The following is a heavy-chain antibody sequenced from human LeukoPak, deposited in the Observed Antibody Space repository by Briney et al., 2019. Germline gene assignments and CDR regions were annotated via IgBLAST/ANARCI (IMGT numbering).Heavy chain of an antibody. CDR3: ARDDSEDAFDI. V-gene: IGHV5-51*01. D-gene: IGHD5-18*01. CDR2: IYPGDSDT. CDR1: GYSLTNNW. Sequence: GESLKISCKVSGYSLTNNWIGWVRQVPGKGLEWMGLIYPGDSDTRYSPSFQGQVTFSVDKSISTAFLQWSSLKASDTAMYYCARDDSEDAFDIWGQGTMVTVSS. J-gene: IGHJ3*02.